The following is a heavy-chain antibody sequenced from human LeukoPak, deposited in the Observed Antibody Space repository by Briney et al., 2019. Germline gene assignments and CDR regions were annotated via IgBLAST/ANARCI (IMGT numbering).Heavy chain of an antibody. J-gene: IGHJ4*02. Sequence: ASVKVSCKASGYTFTGYYMHWVRQAPGQGLEWMGWMNPNSGGTNYAQKFQGRVTMTRDTSISTAYMELSRLRSDDTAVYYCASGVAAAVTATTSDALDYWGQGTLVTVSS. CDR3: ASGVAAAVTATTSDALDY. D-gene: IGHD2/OR15-2a*01. V-gene: IGHV1-2*02. CDR2: MNPNSGGT. CDR1: GYTFTGYY.